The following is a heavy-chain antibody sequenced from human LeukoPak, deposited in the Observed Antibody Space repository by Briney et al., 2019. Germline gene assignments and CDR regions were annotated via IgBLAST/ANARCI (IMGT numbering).Heavy chain of an antibody. CDR1: GASISAYS. J-gene: IGHJ4*02. CDR3: ARHGLESRYFDGLLYYIDI. CDR2: IHYSGNT. V-gene: IGHV4-59*08. D-gene: IGHD3-9*01. Sequence: SETLSVPWTVSGASISAYSWSWIRQPPGKGLEWIGCIHYSGNTHCNPSLESRVTLSVDTSKNQFSLKLSSVTAADTAVYYCARHGLESRYFDGLLYYIDIWGQGALVTVSS.